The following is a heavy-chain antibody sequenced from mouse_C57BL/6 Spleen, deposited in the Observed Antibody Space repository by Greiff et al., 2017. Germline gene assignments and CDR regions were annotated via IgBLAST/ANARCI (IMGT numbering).Heavy chain of an antibody. CDR1: GYAFSSYW. Sequence: QVQLQQSGAELVKPGASVKISCKASGYAFSSYWMNWVKQRPGKGLEWIGQIYPGDGDTNYNGKFKGKATLTADKSSSTAYMQLSSLTSEDSAVYFCATRDSPGSVFAYWGQGTLVTVSA. CDR2: IYPGDGDT. J-gene: IGHJ3*01. CDR3: ATRDSPGSVFAY. V-gene: IGHV1-80*01. D-gene: IGHD3-2*02.